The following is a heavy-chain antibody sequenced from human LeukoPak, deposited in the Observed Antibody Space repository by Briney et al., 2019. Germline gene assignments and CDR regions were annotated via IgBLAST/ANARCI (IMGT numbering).Heavy chain of an antibody. D-gene: IGHD4-11*01. CDR3: ARDGTVTAGPFDP. V-gene: IGHV3-66*01. CDR1: GFTVSSNY. J-gene: IGHJ5*02. CDR2: IYSGGST. Sequence: QPGGSLRLSCVASGFTVSSNYMSWVRQAPGKGLEWVSVIYSGGSTYYADSVKGRFTISRDNSKNTLSLQMHSLRVEDTAVYYCARDGTVTAGPFDPWGQGTLVTVSS.